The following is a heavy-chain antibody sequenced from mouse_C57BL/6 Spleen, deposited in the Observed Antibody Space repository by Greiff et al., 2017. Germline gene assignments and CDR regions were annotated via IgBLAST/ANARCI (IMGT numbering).Heavy chain of an antibody. CDR3: AIQEGLPYYFDY. J-gene: IGHJ2*01. V-gene: IGHV5-6*02. D-gene: IGHD3-3*01. CDR2: ISSGGSYT. Sequence: EVMLVESGGDLVKPGGSLKLSCAASGFTFSSYGMSWVRQTPDKRLEWVATISSGGSYTYYPDSVKGRFTISRDNAKNTLYLQMSSLKSEDTAMYYCAIQEGLPYYFDYWGQGTTLTVAS. CDR1: GFTFSSYG.